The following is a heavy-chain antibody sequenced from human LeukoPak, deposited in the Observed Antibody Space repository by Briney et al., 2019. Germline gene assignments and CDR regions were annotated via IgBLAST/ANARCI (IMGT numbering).Heavy chain of an antibody. CDR1: GFTFDDYA. D-gene: IGHD6-19*01. V-gene: IGHV3-43D*03. J-gene: IGHJ4*02. CDR2: ISWDGGST. CDR3: ARDGGSAWFFRY. Sequence: GGSLRLSCAASGFTFDDYAMHWVRQAPGKGLEWVSLISWDGGSTYYADSVKGRFTISRDNSKNSLYLQMNSLRAEDTAVYYCARDGGSAWFFRYWGQGTLVTVSS.